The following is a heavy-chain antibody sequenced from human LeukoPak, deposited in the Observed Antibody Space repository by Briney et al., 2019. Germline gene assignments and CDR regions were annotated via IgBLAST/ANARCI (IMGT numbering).Heavy chain of an antibody. D-gene: IGHD1-26*01. CDR3: AKGGNGQWGYHYYGMDV. CDR1: GFTFSNYA. V-gene: IGHV3-23*01. J-gene: IGHJ6*02. CDR2: ISGSGGST. Sequence: GGSLRLSCAASGFTFSNYAMSWVRQAPGKGLEWVSTISGSGGSTYYADSVKGRFTISRDNSKNTLYLQMNSLRAEDTAVYYCAKGGNGQWGYHYYGMDVWGQGTTVTVSS.